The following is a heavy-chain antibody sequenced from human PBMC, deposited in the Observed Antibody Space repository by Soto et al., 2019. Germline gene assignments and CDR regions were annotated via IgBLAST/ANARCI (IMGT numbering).Heavy chain of an antibody. CDR3: AKGDRYYGSGSYYYYYGMDV. D-gene: IGHD3-10*01. J-gene: IGHJ6*02. CDR2: ISGSGGST. Sequence: EVQLLESGGGLVQPGGSLRLSCAASGFTFSSYAMSWVRQAPGKGLEWVSAISGSGGSTYYADSVKGRFTISRDNSKNTLYLQMNSLRAEDTAVYYCAKGDRYYGSGSYYYYYGMDVWGQGTTVTVSS. V-gene: IGHV3-23*01. CDR1: GFTFSSYA.